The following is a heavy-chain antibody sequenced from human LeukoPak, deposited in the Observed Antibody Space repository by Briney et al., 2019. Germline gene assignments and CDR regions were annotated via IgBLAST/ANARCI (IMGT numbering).Heavy chain of an antibody. V-gene: IGHV1-69*05. J-gene: IGHJ4*02. CDR1: GGTFSSYA. D-gene: IGHD6-13*01. Sequence: GASVKVSCKASGGTFSSYAISWVRQAPGQGLEWMGGIIPIFGTANYAQKFQGRVTITTDESTSTAYMELSSLRSEDTAVYYCARGSTTYSSSWYGISTSIVGADSIDYWGQGTLVTVSS. CDR3: ARGSTTYSSSWYGISTSIVGADSIDY. CDR2: IIPIFGTA.